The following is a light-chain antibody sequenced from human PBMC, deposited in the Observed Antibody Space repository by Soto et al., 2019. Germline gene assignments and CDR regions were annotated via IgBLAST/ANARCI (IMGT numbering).Light chain of an antibody. J-gene: IGKJ1*01. V-gene: IGKV1-27*01. CDR3: QKYNSAPWT. CDR2: AAS. CDR1: QSISNY. Sequence: DIQMTQSQSSLSASVGDRVTITCRASQSISNYLAWSQQKPGKVPKLLIYAASTLQSGVPSRFSGSGSGTDLTLTISSLQPEDVATYYCQKYNSAPWTFGHGTKVEIK.